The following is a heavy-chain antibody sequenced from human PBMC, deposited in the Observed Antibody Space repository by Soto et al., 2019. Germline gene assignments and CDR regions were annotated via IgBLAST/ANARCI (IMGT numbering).Heavy chain of an antibody. Sequence: EVQLVESGGGLVQPGGSLRLSCAASGFTVSSNYMGWVRQAPGKGLEWVSVIYSGGSTYYADSVKGRFTISRHNSKNTLYLQMNSLRAEDTAVYYCARASGYYPYYFDYWGQGTLVTVSS. J-gene: IGHJ4*02. V-gene: IGHV3-53*04. CDR1: GFTVSSNY. D-gene: IGHD3-22*01. CDR3: ARASGYYPYYFDY. CDR2: IYSGGST.